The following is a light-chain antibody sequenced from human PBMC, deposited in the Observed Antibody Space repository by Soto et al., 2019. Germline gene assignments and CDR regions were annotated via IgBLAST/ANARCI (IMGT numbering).Light chain of an antibody. CDR3: QQYDGSPWT. J-gene: IGKJ1*01. CDR2: DAS. Sequence: DIQMTQSPSSLSASVGDRVTITCQASQDIINYLNWYQQKPGKAPKLLIYDASHLETGVPSRFSGSGSGTDFPLTISRLEPEDSAVYYCQQYDGSPWTFGQGT. CDR1: QDIINY. V-gene: IGKV1-33*01.